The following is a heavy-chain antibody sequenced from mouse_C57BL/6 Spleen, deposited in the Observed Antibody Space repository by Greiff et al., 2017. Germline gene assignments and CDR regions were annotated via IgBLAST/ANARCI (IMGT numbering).Heavy chain of an antibody. CDR2: ISSGSSTI. V-gene: IGHV5-17*01. CDR3: ARSDYEAMYY. CDR1: GFTFSDYG. Sequence: EVKVVESGGGLVKPGGSLKLSCAASGFTFSDYGMHWVRQAPEKGLEWVAYISSGSSTIYYADTVKGRVTLSRDNAKNTLFLQMTSLRSEDTAMYYCARSDYEAMYYWGQGTSVTVSS. J-gene: IGHJ4*01.